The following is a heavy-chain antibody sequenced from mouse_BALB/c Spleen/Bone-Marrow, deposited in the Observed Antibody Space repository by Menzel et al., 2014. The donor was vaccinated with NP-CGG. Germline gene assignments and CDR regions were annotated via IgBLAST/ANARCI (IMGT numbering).Heavy chain of an antibody. D-gene: IGHD2-14*01. J-gene: IGHJ3*01. CDR3: ASPYYRYDGFAY. CDR2: INPYNDGT. V-gene: IGHV1-14*01. Sequence: EVHLQQSGPELVKPGASVKMCCKASGYTFTSYVMHWVKQKPGQGLEWIGYINPYNDGTKYNEKFKGKATPTSDKSSSTAYMELSSLTSEDSAVYYCASPYYRYDGFAYWGQGTLVTVSA. CDR1: GYTFTSYV.